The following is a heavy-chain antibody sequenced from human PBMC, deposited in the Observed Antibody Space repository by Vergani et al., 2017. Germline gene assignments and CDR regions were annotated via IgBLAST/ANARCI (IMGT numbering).Heavy chain of an antibody. V-gene: IGHV3-21*05. J-gene: IGHJ5*02. CDR3: SKERFGGELSAFDP. CDR2: ISSRIGTS. CDR1: GFTFSDYS. D-gene: IGHD3-10*01. Sequence: EVQMVESGGGLVKPGGSLRLSCVASGFTFSDYSMNWVRQAQGKVLEWIAYISSRIGTSYMADSVKGRFTISRDNVKKILYLQMSSLRADDTAIYYCSKERFGGELSAFDPWGRGTLVSVSS.